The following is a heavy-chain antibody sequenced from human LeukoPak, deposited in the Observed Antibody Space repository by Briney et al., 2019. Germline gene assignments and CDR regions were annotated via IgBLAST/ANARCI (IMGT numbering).Heavy chain of an antibody. D-gene: IGHD4-17*01. Sequence: GASVKVSCKASGGTFSSYAISWVRQAPGQGLEWMGRIIPIFGIANYAQKFQGRVTITADKSTSTAYMELSSLRSEDTAVYYCVSERDYGDYAFDYWGQGTLVTVSS. V-gene: IGHV1-69*04. CDR1: GGTFSSYA. CDR2: IIPIFGIA. J-gene: IGHJ4*02. CDR3: VSERDYGDYAFDY.